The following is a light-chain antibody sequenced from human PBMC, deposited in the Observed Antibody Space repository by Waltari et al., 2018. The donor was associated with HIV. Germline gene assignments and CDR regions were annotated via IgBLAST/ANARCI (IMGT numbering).Light chain of an antibody. J-gene: IGLJ3*02. V-gene: IGLV2-23*02. CDR3: CSCAGSNTWV. CDR2: EVS. Sequence: QSALTQPASVSGSPGQSITISCTGTSSDVGSYNPVSWYQQHPGKAPKLMIYEVSKRPSGVSNRCAGSKSGNTASLTISGLQAEDEADYYCCSCAGSNTWVFGGGTKLTVL. CDR1: SSDVGSYNP.